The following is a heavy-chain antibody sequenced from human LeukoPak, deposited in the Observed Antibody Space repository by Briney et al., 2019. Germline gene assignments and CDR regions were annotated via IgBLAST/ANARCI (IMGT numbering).Heavy chain of an antibody. V-gene: IGHV4-39*07. J-gene: IGHJ2*01. Sequence: SETLSLTCTVSGGSISSSSYYWGWIRQPPGKGLKWIGSIYYSGSTYYNPSPKSRVTISVDTSKNQFSLKLSSVTAADTAVYYCAREGGDYGGNSQFWYFDLWGRGTLVTVSS. CDR1: GGSISSSSYY. CDR2: IYYSGST. D-gene: IGHD4-23*01. CDR3: AREGGDYGGNSQFWYFDL.